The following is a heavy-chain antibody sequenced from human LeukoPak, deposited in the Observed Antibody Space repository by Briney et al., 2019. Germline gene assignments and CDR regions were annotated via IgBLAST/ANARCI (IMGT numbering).Heavy chain of an antibody. D-gene: IGHD2-2*01. CDR1: GFTFSSYW. CDR2: IKQDGSEK. J-gene: IGHJ4*02. V-gene: IGHV3-7*01. Sequence: PGGSLRLSCAASGFTFSSYWMSWVRQAPGKGLEWVANIKQDGSEKYYVDSVKGRFTISRDNAKNSLYLQMNSLRAEDTAVYYCARESVVQAAPFDYWGQGTLVTVSS. CDR3: ARESVVQAAPFDY.